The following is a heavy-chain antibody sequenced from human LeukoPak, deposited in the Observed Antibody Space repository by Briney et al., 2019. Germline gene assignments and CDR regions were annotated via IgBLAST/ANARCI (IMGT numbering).Heavy chain of an antibody. D-gene: IGHD3-10*01. CDR3: ARVGGGSGSYYIFSPHDALDI. CDR1: GYTFTSYG. CDR2: ISAYNGNT. Sequence: ASVNVSCKASGYTFTSYGISWVRQAPGQGDEWMGWISAYNGNTNYAQKLQGRVTRTTDTSTSAAYMELRSLRSDDTAVYYCARVGGGSGSYYIFSPHDALDIWGQGTMVTVSS. J-gene: IGHJ3*02. V-gene: IGHV1-18*01.